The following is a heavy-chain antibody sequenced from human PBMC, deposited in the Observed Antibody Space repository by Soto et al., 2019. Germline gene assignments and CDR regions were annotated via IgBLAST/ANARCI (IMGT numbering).Heavy chain of an antibody. J-gene: IGHJ4*02. Sequence: SETLSLTCTVSGGSISSGGYYWTWIRQHPGKGLEWIGYIYYGGSTYYNPSLRSRLDISADASENQFSLTLTSVTASDTAVYYCAYGSGSPYYLDYWGQGTGVTVSS. V-gene: IGHV4-31*03. CDR1: GGSISSGGYY. D-gene: IGHD3-10*01. CDR3: AYGSGSPYYLDY. CDR2: IYYGGST.